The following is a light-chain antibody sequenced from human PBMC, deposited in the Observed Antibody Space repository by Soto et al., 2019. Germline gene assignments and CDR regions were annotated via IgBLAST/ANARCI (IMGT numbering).Light chain of an antibody. Sequence: DIQMTQSPSTLSGSVGDRVTITCRASQTISSWLAWYQQKPGKAPNLLIYDASTLERGVPSRFSGTGSGTDFTLTISSLQPEDVATYFCQKYNSAPLTFGGGTKVDIK. CDR1: QTISSW. V-gene: IGKV1-5*01. CDR3: QKYNSAPLT. J-gene: IGKJ4*01. CDR2: DAS.